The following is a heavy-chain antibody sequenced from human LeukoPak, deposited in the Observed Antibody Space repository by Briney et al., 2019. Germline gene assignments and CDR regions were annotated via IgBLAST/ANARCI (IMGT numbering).Heavy chain of an antibody. V-gene: IGHV4-59*01. D-gene: IGHD6-13*01. J-gene: IGHJ4*02. CDR1: GGFISSYY. CDR2: IYYSGTT. Sequence: SETLSLTCTVSGGFISSYYWSWLRQPPGKGLEWIGYIYYSGTTNYNPSLKSQVTISVATSKNQFSLKLSSVTAADTAVYYCARGVYVAAAQYGYWGQGTLVTVSS. CDR3: ARGVYVAAAQYGY.